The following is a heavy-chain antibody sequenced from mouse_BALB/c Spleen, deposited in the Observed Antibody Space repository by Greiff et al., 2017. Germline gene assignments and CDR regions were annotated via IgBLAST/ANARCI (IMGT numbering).Heavy chain of an antibody. CDR3: TRGGPYAMDY. J-gene: IGHJ4*01. V-gene: IGHV6-6*02. Sequence: EVKLVESGGGLVQPGGSMKLSCVASGFTFSNYWMNWVRQSPEKGLEWVAEIRLKSNNYATHYAESVKGRFTISRDDSKSSVYLQMNNLRAEDTGIYYCTRGGPYAMDYWGQGTSVTVSS. CDR1: GFTFSNYW. CDR2: IRLKSNNYAT.